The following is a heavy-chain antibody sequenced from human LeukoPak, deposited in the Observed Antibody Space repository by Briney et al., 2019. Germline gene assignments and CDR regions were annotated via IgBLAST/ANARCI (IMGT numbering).Heavy chain of an antibody. CDR3: AREYCSSTSCYLDGMDV. V-gene: IGHV1-18*01. CDR1: GYTFTSYG. CDR2: ISSYNGNT. J-gene: IGHJ6*02. Sequence: ASVKVSCKASGYTFTSYGISWVRQAPGQGLEWMGWISSYNGNTNYAQKLQGRVTMTTDTSTSTAYIELRSLRSDDTAVYYCAREYCSSTSCYLDGMDVWGQGTTVTVSS. D-gene: IGHD2-2*01.